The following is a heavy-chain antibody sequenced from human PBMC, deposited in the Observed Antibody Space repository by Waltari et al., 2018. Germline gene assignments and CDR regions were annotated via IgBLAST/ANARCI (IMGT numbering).Heavy chain of an antibody. D-gene: IGHD1-26*01. Sequence: EVQLVESGGDLVQPGGSLRLSCAASAFSFSAYIMNWVRQAPGRGLEWVSYISGSGDVIYYADSVKGRFTISRDNAKKSLYLQVNSLRVEDTAVYYCVRNNWEGDYFDYWGQGTLVTVSS. CDR1: AFSFSAYI. CDR3: VRNNWEGDYFDY. J-gene: IGHJ4*02. V-gene: IGHV3-48*01. CDR2: ISGSGDVI.